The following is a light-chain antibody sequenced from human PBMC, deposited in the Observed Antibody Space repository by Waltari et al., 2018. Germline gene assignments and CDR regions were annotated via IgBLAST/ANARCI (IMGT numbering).Light chain of an antibody. Sequence: DIVMTQSPDSLTVSLGERATIHCKSSQSDLYGPNRKNYIAWYQQKSGQPPKLLISWASTRESGVPDRFSGSGSGTEFTLTITDLQAEDVAVYYCQEYYTDSLTFGGGTKVEIK. CDR1: QSDLYGPNRKNY. J-gene: IGKJ4*01. V-gene: IGKV4-1*01. CDR3: QEYYTDSLT. CDR2: WAS.